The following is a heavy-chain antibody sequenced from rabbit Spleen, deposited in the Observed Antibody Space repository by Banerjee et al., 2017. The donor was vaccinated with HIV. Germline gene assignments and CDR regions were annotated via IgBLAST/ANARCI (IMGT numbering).Heavy chain of an antibody. CDR3: ARNYVNAFDP. J-gene: IGHJ2*01. CDR1: GIDLSTYAY. Sequence: QQQLEESGGGLVKPGGTLTLTCKASGIDLSTYAYMCWVRQPPGKGLEWIACIDTNNGDTDYANWPKGRFTISKTSSTTVTLQMTSLTAADTATYFCARNYVNAFDPWGPGTLVTVS. CDR2: IDTNNGDT. D-gene: IGHD1-1*01. V-gene: IGHV1S45*01.